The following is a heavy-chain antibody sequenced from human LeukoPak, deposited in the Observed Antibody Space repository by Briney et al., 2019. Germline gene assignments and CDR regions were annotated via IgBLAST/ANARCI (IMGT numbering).Heavy chain of an antibody. CDR3: ARAAYYDSSGSYNSLDP. CDR1: GGSISSYY. V-gene: IGHV4-59*01. CDR2: IYCSGST. J-gene: IGHJ5*02. D-gene: IGHD3-22*01. Sequence: SETLSLTCTVAGGSISSYYWSWIRQPPGKGLEWIGYIYCSGSTNYNPSLKSRVTISVDTSKNQFSLKLSSVTAADTAVYYCARAAYYDSSGSYNSLDPWGQGTLVTVSS.